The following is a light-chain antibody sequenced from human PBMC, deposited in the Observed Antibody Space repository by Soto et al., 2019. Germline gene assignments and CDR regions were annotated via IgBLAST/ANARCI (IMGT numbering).Light chain of an antibody. CDR1: SSDVGTYDD. CDR2: EVT. J-gene: IGLJ1*01. CDR3: SSYTTSSTYV. V-gene: IGLV2-14*01. Sequence: QSALTQPASVSASPGQSITSPCTGTSSDVGTYDDVSWYRQHPGKAPKLLIYEVTNRPSGVSNRFSGSKSGNTASLTISGIQAEDEADYYCSSYTTSSTYVFGSGTKLTVL.